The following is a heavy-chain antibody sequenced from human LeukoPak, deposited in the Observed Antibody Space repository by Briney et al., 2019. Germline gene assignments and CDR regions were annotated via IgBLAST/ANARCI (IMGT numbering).Heavy chain of an antibody. CDR2: IYYSGST. D-gene: IGHD3-10*01. J-gene: IGHJ3*02. V-gene: IGHV4-59*01. CDR1: GGSLSSYY. Sequence: SETLSLTCTVSGGSLSSYYWSWIRQPPGKGLEWIGYIYYSGSTNYNPSLKSRVTISVDTSKNQFSLKLSSVTAADTAVYYCARVGLTMVRGVIITDAFDIWGQGTMVTVSS. CDR3: ARVGLTMVRGVIITDAFDI.